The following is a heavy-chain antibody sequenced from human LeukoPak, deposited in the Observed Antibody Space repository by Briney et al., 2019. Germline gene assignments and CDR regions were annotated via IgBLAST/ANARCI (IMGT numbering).Heavy chain of an antibody. V-gene: IGHV4-30-4*07. CDR1: GGSISSGGYS. Sequence: PSQTLSLTCAVSGGSISSGGYSWSWIRQPPGKGLEWIGYIYYSGSTYYNPSLKSRVTISVDTSKNQFSLKLSSVTAADTAVYFCARGLVDYELPKGYIDYWGQGTLVTVSS. CDR3: ARGLVDYELPKGYIDY. D-gene: IGHD3-22*01. J-gene: IGHJ4*02. CDR2: IYYSGST.